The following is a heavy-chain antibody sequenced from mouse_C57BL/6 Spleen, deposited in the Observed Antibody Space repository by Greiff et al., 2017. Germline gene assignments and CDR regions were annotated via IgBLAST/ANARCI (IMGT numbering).Heavy chain of an antibody. Sequence: QVQLQQSGAELVRPGASVKLSCKASGYTFTDYYINWVKQRPGQGLEWIARIYPGSGNTYYNEKFKGKATLTAEKAASTADMQLSSLTSEDSAVYFCARPLNGSSGFAYWGQGTLVTVSA. CDR3: ARPLNGSSGFAY. V-gene: IGHV1-76*01. D-gene: IGHD1-1*01. CDR1: GYTFTDYY. J-gene: IGHJ3*01. CDR2: IYPGSGNT.